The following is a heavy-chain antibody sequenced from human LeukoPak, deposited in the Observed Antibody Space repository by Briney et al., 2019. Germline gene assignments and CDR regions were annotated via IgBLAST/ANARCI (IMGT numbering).Heavy chain of an antibody. CDR2: IYWDDDK. J-gene: IGHJ4*02. D-gene: IGHD2-21*02. CDR1: GFSLSIPDVG. V-gene: IGHV2-5*02. CDR3: AHKCVSACSAAFDY. Sequence: SGPTLVKPTQTLTLTCTFSGFSLSIPDVGVGWIRQPPGKALEWLALIYWDDDKRYSPSLKSRLTITKDTSINQVVLTMTNLGPVDTGTYYCAHKCVSACSAAFDYWGQGTPVTVSP.